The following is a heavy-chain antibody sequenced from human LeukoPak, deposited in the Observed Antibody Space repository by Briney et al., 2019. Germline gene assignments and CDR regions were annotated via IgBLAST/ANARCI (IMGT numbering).Heavy chain of an antibody. CDR2: IKQAGSEK. V-gene: IGHV3-7*01. D-gene: IGHD3-3*01. Sequence: GGSLRLSCAASGFTFSSYWMSWVRQAPGKGLEWVANIKQAGSEKYYVDSVKGRFTISRDNAKNSLYLQMNSLRAEDTAVYYCARWAIFGGDGAYYYYGMDVWGQGTTVTVSS. CDR3: ARWAIFGGDGAYYYYGMDV. CDR1: GFTFSSYW. J-gene: IGHJ6*02.